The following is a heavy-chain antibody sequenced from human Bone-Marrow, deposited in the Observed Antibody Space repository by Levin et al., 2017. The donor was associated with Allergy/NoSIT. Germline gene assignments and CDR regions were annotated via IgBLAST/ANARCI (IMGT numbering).Heavy chain of an antibody. CDR3: ARGMVPSTMSAFDV. CDR2: IVPIFGAE. CDR1: GGTFTREV. V-gene: IGHV1-69*13. Sequence: SVKVSCKASGGTFTREVITWVRQAPGQGLEWMGGIVPIFGAENYEEKFRDRVTITADESTNTVYMEVTNLRYDDTAVYYCARGMVPSTMSAFDVWGQGTRVTVSS. J-gene: IGHJ3*01. D-gene: IGHD5/OR15-5a*01.